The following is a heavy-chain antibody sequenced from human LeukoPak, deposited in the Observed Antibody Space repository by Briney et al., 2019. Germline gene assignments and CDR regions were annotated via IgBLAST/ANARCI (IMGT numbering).Heavy chain of an antibody. CDR3: ARDQEGDYYDSSGYYYVHHNLDY. V-gene: IGHV3-21*01. D-gene: IGHD3-22*01. CDR1: GFTFSSYS. Sequence: PGGSLRLSCAASGFTFSSYSMNWVRQAPGKGLEWVSSISSSSSYIYYADSVKGRFTISRDNAKNSLYLQMNSLRAEDTAVYYRARDQEGDYYDSSGYYYVHHNLDYWGQGTLVTVSS. J-gene: IGHJ4*02. CDR2: ISSSSSYI.